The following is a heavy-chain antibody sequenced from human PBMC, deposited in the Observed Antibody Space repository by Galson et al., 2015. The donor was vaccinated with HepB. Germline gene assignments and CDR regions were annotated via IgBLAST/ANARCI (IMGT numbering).Heavy chain of an antibody. Sequence: SVKVSCKASGSTFTIYDINWVRQATGQGLEWMGWMNPDSGNTGYAQGFQGRVTMTRNTFLSTAYMELSSLRSEDTAVYYCMLTFYGGISYWGQGTLVTVSS. CDR1: GSTFTIYD. CDR3: MLTFYGGISY. J-gene: IGHJ4*02. CDR2: MNPDSGNT. V-gene: IGHV1-8*01. D-gene: IGHD4-23*01.